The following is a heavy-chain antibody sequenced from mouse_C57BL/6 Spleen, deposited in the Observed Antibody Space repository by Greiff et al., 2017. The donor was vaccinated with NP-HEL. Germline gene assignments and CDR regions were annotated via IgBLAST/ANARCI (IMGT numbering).Heavy chain of an antibody. D-gene: IGHD3-3*01. Sequence: VKLVESGPGLVQPSQSLSITCTVSGFSLTSYGVHWVRQSPGKGLEWLGVIWSGGSTDYNAAFISRLSISKDNSKSQVFFKMNSLQADDTAIYYCARNGDLGHGAMDYWGQGTSVTVSS. CDR1: GFSLTSYG. V-gene: IGHV2-2*01. J-gene: IGHJ4*01. CDR3: ARNGDLGHGAMDY. CDR2: IWSGGST.